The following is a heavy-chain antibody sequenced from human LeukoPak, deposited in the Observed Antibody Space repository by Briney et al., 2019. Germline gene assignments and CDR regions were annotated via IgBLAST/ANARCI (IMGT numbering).Heavy chain of an antibody. D-gene: IGHD3-22*01. V-gene: IGHV4-61*09. CDR1: GGSVSTGSYY. CDR2: IHTSGTM. CDR3: ARGILRDYYDSSGFYHRGGVGY. Sequence: SETLSLTCTVSGGSVSTGSYYWSWIRQPAGRGLEWIGHIHTSGTMNYNASLKSRVRISVETSKDQFSLRLSSVTAADTAVYFCARGILRDYYDSSGFYHRGGVGYWGQGTLVTVSS. J-gene: IGHJ4*02.